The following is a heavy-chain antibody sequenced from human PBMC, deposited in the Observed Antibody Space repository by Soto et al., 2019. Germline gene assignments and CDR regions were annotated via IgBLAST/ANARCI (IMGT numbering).Heavy chain of an antibody. CDR1: GGSIRSGGYY. CDR2: IYYSGST. J-gene: IGHJ4*02. CDR3: ARSSGYDPFDY. V-gene: IGHV4-31*02. Sequence: QVQLQESGSGLVKPSQTLSLTCTVAGGSIRSGGYYWSWIRQHPGKGLEWIGYIYYSGSTYYNPSLESRVTISVDTSKNQFSLKLSSVTAADTAVYYCARSSGYDPFDYWGQGTLVTVSS. D-gene: IGHD5-12*01.